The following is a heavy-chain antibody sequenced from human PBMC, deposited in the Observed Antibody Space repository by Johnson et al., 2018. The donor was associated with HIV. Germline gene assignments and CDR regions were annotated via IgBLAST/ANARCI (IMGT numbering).Heavy chain of an antibody. CDR2: ISWNSGSI. J-gene: IGHJ3*02. CDR1: GFTVDDYA. Sequence: VQLVESGGGLVQPGRSLRLSCAASGFTVDDYAMHWVRQAPGKGLEWVSGISWNSGSIGYADSVKGRFTISRDNSKNTLYLQMNSLRPEDTAVYYCAREHRGYNFWSGYYPDAFDIWGLGTMVTVSS. V-gene: IGHV3-9*01. CDR3: AREHRGYNFWSGYYPDAFDI. D-gene: IGHD3-3*01.